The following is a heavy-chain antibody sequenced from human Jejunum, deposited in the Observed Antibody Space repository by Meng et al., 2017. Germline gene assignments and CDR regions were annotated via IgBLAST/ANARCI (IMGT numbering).Heavy chain of an antibody. J-gene: IGHJ4*02. D-gene: IGHD1-1*01. CDR3: VRLLDRDY. V-gene: IGHV3-15*05. CDR1: GFTFNNAW. CDR2: IKSKTDGGTP. Sequence: GGSLRLSCAASGFTFNNAWMSWVRQAPGKGLEWVGRIKSKTDGGTPEYAAPVQGRFTVSRDDSKNTLYLQMNSLRVEDTAVYYCVRLLDRDYWGQGTLVTVSS.